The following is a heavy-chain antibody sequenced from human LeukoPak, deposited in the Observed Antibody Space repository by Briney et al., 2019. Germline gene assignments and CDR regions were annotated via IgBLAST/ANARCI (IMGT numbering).Heavy chain of an antibody. D-gene: IGHD1-26*01. J-gene: IGHJ3*02. V-gene: IGHV1-18*01. CDR2: ISAYNGNT. CDR1: GYTFTSYG. CDR3: ARDLEARSGSYGDRAFDI. Sequence: ASVKVSCKASGYTFTSYGISWVRQAPGQGLEWMGWISAYNGNTNYAQKLQGRVTMTTDTSTSTAYMELRSLRSDDTAVYYCARDLEARSGSYGDRAFDIWGQGTMVTVSS.